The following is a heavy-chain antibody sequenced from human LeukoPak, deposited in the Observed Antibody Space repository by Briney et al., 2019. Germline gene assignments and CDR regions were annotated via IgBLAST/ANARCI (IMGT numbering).Heavy chain of an antibody. CDR3: ATLTMVRGVVVNWFDP. D-gene: IGHD3-10*01. Sequence: ASVKVSCKASGYTFTRYYMHWVRQAPGQGLEWMGWINPNSGGTNYAQKFQGRVTMTRDTSISTAYMELSRLRSDDTAVYYCATLTMVRGVVVNWFDPWGQGTLVTVSS. CDR2: INPNSGGT. V-gene: IGHV1-2*02. J-gene: IGHJ5*02. CDR1: GYTFTRYY.